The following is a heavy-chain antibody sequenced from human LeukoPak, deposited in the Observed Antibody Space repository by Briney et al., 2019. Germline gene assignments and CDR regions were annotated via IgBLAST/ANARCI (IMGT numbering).Heavy chain of an antibody. V-gene: IGHV3-21*01. CDR3: ATLSDAIAAAGTRNY. D-gene: IGHD6-13*01. CDR2: ISADSSYI. CDR1: RFSFSAYS. J-gene: IGHJ4*02. Sequence: GGSLRLSCAASRFSFSAYSMSWVRQAPGKGLEWVSSISADSSYIYYADSVKGRFTISRDNAKNSLYLQMNSLRVEDTAVYYCATLSDAIAAAGTRNYWGQGTLVTVSS.